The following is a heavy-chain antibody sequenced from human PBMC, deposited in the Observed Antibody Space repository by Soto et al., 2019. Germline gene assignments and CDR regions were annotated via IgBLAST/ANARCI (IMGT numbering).Heavy chain of an antibody. D-gene: IGHD5-18*01. J-gene: IGHJ5*02. CDR1: GGSISSSSYY. CDR3: ARHLIWQLWWPNWFDP. Sequence: QLQLQESGPGLVKPSETLSLTCTVSGGSISSSSYYWGWIRQPPGKGLEWIGSIYYSGSTYYNPSLKGRVTISVGTSKSLCCLKPRTVSAAATAVYYCARHLIWQLWWPNWFDPSGQGTLVTVSS. V-gene: IGHV4-39*01. CDR2: IYYSGST.